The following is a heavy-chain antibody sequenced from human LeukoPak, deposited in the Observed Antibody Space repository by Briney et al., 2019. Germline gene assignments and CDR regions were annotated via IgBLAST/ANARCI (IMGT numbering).Heavy chain of an antibody. CDR1: GGSISSYY. D-gene: IGHD3-9*01. J-gene: IGHJ4*02. CDR3: ARGYYDILTGYLDY. CDR2: IYTSGST. V-gene: IGHV4-4*07. Sequence: SETLSLTCTVSGGSISSYYWSWIRQPAGKGLERIGRIYTSGSTNYNPSLKSRVTMSVDTSKNQFSLKLSSVTAADTAVYYCARGYYDILTGYLDYWGQGTLVTVSS.